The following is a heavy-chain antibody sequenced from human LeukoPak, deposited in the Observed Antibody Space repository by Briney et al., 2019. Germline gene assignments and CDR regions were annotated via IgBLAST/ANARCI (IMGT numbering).Heavy chain of an antibody. Sequence: SVKVSCKASGGTFSSYAISWVRQAPGQGLEWMGGIIPIFGTANYAQKFQGRVTITADESTSTAYMELSSLRSEDTAVYYCARESYDSSGYYYVGWFDPWGQGTLVAVSS. CDR3: ARESYDSSGYYYVGWFDP. D-gene: IGHD3-22*01. CDR2: IIPIFGTA. J-gene: IGHJ5*02. CDR1: GGTFSSYA. V-gene: IGHV1-69*01.